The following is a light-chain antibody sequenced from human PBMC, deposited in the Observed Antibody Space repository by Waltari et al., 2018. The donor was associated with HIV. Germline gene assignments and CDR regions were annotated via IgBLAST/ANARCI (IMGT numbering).Light chain of an antibody. CDR3: QQSYSSPWT. Sequence: DIQITQYPSSLYTSVENKVNINCRASQSISSYLNWYQQKPGKAPKLLIYAASSLQSGVPSRFSGSGSGTDFTLTISSLQPEDFATYYCQQSYSSPWTFGQGTKVEIK. CDR2: AAS. J-gene: IGKJ1*01. V-gene: IGKV1-39*01. CDR1: QSISSY.